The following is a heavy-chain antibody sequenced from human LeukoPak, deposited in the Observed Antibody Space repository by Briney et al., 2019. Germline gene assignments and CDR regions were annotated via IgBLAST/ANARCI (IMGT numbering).Heavy chain of an antibody. CDR2: INHSGST. Sequence: SETLSLTCAVYGGSFSGYYWSWIRQPPGKGLEWIGEINHSGSTNYNPSLKSRVTISVDTSKNQFSLKLSSVTAADTAVYYCARAVVVPAATFDYWGQGTLVTVSS. CDR1: GGSFSGYY. D-gene: IGHD2-2*01. CDR3: ARAVVVPAATFDY. V-gene: IGHV4-34*01. J-gene: IGHJ4*02.